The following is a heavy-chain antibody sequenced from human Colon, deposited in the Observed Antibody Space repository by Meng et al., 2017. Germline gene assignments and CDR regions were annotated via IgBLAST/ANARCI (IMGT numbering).Heavy chain of an antibody. D-gene: IGHD6-19*01. CDR2: IDLGGTP. Sequence: QLQLQESGTGLVEPSGTLSLTCAVSGGSISSYNWWSWVRQPPGKGLEWIGQIDLGGTPYYNPSLESRVIMSLDKSKNQLSLRLTSVAAADTAVYYCARHGGWHFDYWGQGALVTVSS. CDR3: ARHGGWHFDY. CDR1: GGSISSYNW. V-gene: IGHV4-4*02. J-gene: IGHJ4*02.